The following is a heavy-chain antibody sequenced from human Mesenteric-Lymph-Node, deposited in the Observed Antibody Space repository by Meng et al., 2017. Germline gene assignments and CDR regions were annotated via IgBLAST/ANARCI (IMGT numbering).Heavy chain of an antibody. CDR3: ARDSGGWFDP. CDR2: ISSSSSYI. Sequence: EVQLVESGGGLVKPGGSLRLSWAASGFTFSSYSMNWVRQAPGKGLEWVSSISSSSSYIYYADSVKGRFTISRDNAKNSLYLQMNSLRAEDTAVYYCARDSGGWFDPWGQGTLVTVSS. CDR1: GFTFSSYS. D-gene: IGHD3-16*01. V-gene: IGHV3-21*01. J-gene: IGHJ5*02.